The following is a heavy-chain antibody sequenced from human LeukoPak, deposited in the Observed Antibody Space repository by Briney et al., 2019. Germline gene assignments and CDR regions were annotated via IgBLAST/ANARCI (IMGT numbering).Heavy chain of an antibody. D-gene: IGHD3-10*01. CDR2: IKEDGSEK. V-gene: IGHV3-7*01. J-gene: IGHJ4*02. CDR1: GFTFSSYW. Sequence: GGSLRLSCAASGFTFSSYWMSWVRQAPGKGLEWVANIKEDGSEKYYVDSVKGRFAISRDNSRSTLYLQMNSLRPEDTAIYYCAREGYYGSGSPPSLYFDYWGQGTLVTVSS. CDR3: AREGYYGSGSPPSLYFDY.